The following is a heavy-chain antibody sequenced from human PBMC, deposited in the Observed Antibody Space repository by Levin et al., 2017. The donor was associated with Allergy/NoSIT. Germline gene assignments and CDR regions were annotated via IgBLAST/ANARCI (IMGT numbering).Heavy chain of an antibody. Sequence: PGGSLRLSCAASGFTFSSYAMHWVRQAPGKGLEWVAVISYDGSNKYYADSVKGRFTISRDNSKNTLYLQMNSLRAEDTAVYYCASGGPMVRGLLWAMDVWGKGTTVTVSS. J-gene: IGHJ6*03. D-gene: IGHD3-10*01. CDR2: ISYDGSNK. CDR1: GFTFSSYA. CDR3: ASGGPMVRGLLWAMDV. V-gene: IGHV3-30-3*01.